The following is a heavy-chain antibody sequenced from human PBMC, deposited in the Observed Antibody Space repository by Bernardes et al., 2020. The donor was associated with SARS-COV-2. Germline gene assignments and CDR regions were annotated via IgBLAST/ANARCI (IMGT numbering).Heavy chain of an antibody. Sequence: ASVKVSCKVSGYTLTELSMHWVRQAPGKGLEWMGGFDPEDGETIYAQKFQGRVTMTEDTSTDTAYMELSSLRSEDTAVYYCATAVAVAGFYYYYGMDVWGRGTTVTVSS. J-gene: IGHJ6*02. CDR2: FDPEDGET. V-gene: IGHV1-24*01. D-gene: IGHD6-19*01. CDR3: ATAVAVAGFYYYYGMDV. CDR1: GYTLTELS.